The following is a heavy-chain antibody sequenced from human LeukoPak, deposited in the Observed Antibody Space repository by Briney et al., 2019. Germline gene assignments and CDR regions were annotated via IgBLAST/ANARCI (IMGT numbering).Heavy chain of an antibody. CDR2: ISAYNGNT. Sequence: ASVKVSCKASGYTFTSYGISWVRQAPGQGLEWMGWISAYNGNTNYAQKLQGRVTMTTDTSTSTAYMELRSLRSDDTAMYYCARGEVGLVVVPAAMEGFDYWGQGTLVTASS. D-gene: IGHD2-2*01. CDR3: ARGEVGLVVVPAAMEGFDY. J-gene: IGHJ4*02. V-gene: IGHV1-18*01. CDR1: GYTFTSYG.